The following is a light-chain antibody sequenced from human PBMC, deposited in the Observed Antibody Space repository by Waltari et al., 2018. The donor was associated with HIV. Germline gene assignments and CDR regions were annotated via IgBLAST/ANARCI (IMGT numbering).Light chain of an antibody. CDR1: QTISVY. CDR2: AAS. CDR3: QQSYSGLT. V-gene: IGKV1-39*01. J-gene: IGKJ3*01. Sequence: DIQMTQSPPSLSASLGDRVVITCRASQTISVYLNWYQQKPGRAPNLLIYAASTLQTGVPPRFSGSGSGTDFTLTINGLQPEDFATYYCQQSYSGLTFGLGTKVDV.